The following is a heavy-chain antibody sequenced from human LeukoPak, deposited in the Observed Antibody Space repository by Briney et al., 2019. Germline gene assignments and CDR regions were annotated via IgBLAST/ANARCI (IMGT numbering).Heavy chain of an antibody. D-gene: IGHD3-10*01. V-gene: IGHV3-11*04. Sequence: GGSLRLSCEASGFSFSDYYMSWIRQPPGKGLEWIAYIRSGATTIYYADSVKGRFTISRDDAKNSLYLQMNSLRAEDTAVYYCARASESSMDVWGKGTTVTVSS. CDR1: GFSFSDYY. CDR2: IRSGATTI. J-gene: IGHJ6*03. CDR3: ARASESSMDV.